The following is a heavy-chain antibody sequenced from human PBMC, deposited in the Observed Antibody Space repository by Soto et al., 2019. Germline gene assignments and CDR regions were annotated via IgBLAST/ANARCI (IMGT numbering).Heavy chain of an antibody. D-gene: IGHD3-10*01. Sequence: PGGSLRLSCSASGYTFDDYALSWFRQAPGKGLEWLGFITSKAYGASTEYAASVKGKFTISRDDSKSIAYLQMNSLKTEDTAVYYCARDGSSRPTEYWGQGTLVTVSS. CDR1: GYTFDDYA. CDR3: ARDGSSRPTEY. J-gene: IGHJ4*02. V-gene: IGHV3-49*03. CDR2: ITSKAYGAST.